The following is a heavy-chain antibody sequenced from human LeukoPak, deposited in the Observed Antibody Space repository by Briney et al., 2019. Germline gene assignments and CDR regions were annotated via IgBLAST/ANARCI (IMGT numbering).Heavy chain of an antibody. J-gene: IGHJ4*02. CDR2: ISASGATT. V-gene: IGHV3-23*01. D-gene: IGHD3-9*01. CDR1: GFTFRSYA. Sequence: PGGPLRLSCAASGFTFRSYAMSWVRQAPGKGLEWAAAISASGATTKYADSVKGRFAISRDNSKNMLYLQMNSLRAEDTAVYYCTKDWYDILTGTFDYWGQGTLVTVSA. CDR3: TKDWYDILTGTFDY.